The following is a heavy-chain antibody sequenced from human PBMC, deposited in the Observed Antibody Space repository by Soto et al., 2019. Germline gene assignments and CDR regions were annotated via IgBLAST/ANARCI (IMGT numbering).Heavy chain of an antibody. CDR3: ARGGDDFWSGFSWFDP. V-gene: IGHV4-4*02. CDR1: GGSISSSNW. CDR2: IYHSGST. Sequence: SETLSLTCAVSGGSISSSNWWSWVRQPPGKGLEWIGEIYHSGSTNYNPSLKSRVTISVDKSKNQFSLKLSSVTAADTAVYYCARGGDDFWSGFSWFDPWGQGTLVTGAS. J-gene: IGHJ5*02. D-gene: IGHD3-3*01.